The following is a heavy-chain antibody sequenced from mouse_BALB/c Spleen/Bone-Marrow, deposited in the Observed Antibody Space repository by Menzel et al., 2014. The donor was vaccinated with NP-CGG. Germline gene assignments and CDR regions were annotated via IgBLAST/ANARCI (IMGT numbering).Heavy chain of an antibody. CDR1: GFDFSRYW. D-gene: IGHD1-1*01. CDR2: INPDSSTI. Sequence: VQLKQSGGGLVQPGGSLKLSCAASGFDFSRYWMSWVRQAPGRGLEWIGEINPDSSTINYTPSLKDKFIISRDNAKNTLYLQMSKVRSEDTALYYCARLNYYGNLFVWGAGTTVTVSS. V-gene: IGHV4-1*02. J-gene: IGHJ1*01. CDR3: ARLNYYGNLFV.